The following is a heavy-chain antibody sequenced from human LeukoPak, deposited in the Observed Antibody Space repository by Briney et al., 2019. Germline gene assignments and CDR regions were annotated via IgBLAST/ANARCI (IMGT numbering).Heavy chain of an antibody. V-gene: IGHV4-39*01. CDR2: IYDSGST. Sequence: SETLSLTCTVSGGSISSSSYYWGWIRQPPGKGLEWIGSIYDSGSTYYNPSLKSRVTISVVTSKDQFTLQLNSVTAADTAVYYCVRHDGRGGATMGAFDSWGQGSLVTVSS. CDR3: VRHDGRGGATMGAFDS. J-gene: IGHJ5*01. D-gene: IGHD4/OR15-4a*01. CDR1: GGSISSSSYY.